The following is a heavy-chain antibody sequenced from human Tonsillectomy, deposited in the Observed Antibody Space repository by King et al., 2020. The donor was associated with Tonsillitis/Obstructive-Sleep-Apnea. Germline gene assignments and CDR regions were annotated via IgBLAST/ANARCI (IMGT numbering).Heavy chain of an antibody. CDR2: ISGNARST. Sequence: VQLVESGGGLVQPGGSLRLSCAASGFTFSSYAMSWVRQAPGKGLEWVSAISGNARSTYYADSVKGRFTISRDNSKNTLHLQMNSLRAEDTAVYYCATVPNSGSHYYFDYWGQGPLFTVSS. J-gene: IGHJ4*02. D-gene: IGHD1-26*01. CDR1: GFTFSSYA. CDR3: ATVPNSGSHYYFDY. V-gene: IGHV3-23*04.